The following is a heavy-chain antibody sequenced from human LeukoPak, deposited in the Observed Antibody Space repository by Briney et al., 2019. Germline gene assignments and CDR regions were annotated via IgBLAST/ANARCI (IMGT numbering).Heavy chain of an antibody. V-gene: IGHV4-59*01. CDR2: IYYSGNT. J-gene: IGHJ5*02. Sequence: SETLSLTCTVSRGPISSYYWSWIRQPPGKRLEWIGYIYYSGNTNYNPSLKSRLTISVDTSKNQFSLKLRSVTAADTAVYYCERDSSGWYRWFDPWGQGNLVTVS. D-gene: IGHD6-19*01. CDR1: RGPISSYY. CDR3: ERDSSGWYRWFDP.